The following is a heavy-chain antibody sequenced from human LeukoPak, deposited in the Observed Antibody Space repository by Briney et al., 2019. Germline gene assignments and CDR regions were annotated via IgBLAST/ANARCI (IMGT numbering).Heavy chain of an antibody. V-gene: IGHV4-61*02. CDR1: NDSISSGRYY. J-gene: IGHJ4*01. Sequence: SQTLSLTCSVSNDSISSGRYYWIWIRQPAGKGLEWIGRIYTSGSTNYNPSLKSRVIISLETSKNQFSLTLSSVTAEDTAVYYCARDRTGXLQADYWGPGXLXXVS. D-gene: IGHD5-24*01. CDR3: ARDRTGXLQADY. CDR2: IYTSGST.